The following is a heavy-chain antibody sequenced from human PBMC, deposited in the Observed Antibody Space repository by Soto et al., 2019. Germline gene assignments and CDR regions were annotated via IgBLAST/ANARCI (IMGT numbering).Heavy chain of an antibody. V-gene: IGHV4-34*01. CDR3: ARGRGLRRITVTAYYFDY. CDR2: INHSGST. J-gene: IGHJ4*02. Sequence: TSETLSLTCAVYGGSFSGYYWSWIRQPPGKGLEWIGEINHSGSTNYNPSLKSRVTISVDTSKNQFSLKLSSVTAADTAVYYCARGRGLRRITVTAYYFDYWGQGTLVTVSS. D-gene: IGHD4-17*01. CDR1: GGSFSGYY.